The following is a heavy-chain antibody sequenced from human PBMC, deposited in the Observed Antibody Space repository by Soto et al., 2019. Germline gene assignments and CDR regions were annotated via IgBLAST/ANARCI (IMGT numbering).Heavy chain of an antibody. D-gene: IGHD4-17*01. V-gene: IGHV3-30*18. CDR1: GFTFSRNG. Sequence: VQLVESGGGVVQPGRSLRLSCTASGFTFSRNGIHWVRKAPGKGLEWVAVISYDGSNKYYAESVKGRFTISRDNSKKTLDLQMNSLRVEDTAVYYCAKDFGDYGVDYWGQGTLVTVSS. CDR3: AKDFGDYGVDY. CDR2: ISYDGSNK. J-gene: IGHJ4*02.